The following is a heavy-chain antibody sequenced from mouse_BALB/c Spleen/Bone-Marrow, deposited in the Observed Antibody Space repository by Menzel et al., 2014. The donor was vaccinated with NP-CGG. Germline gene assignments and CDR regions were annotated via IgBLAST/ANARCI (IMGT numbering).Heavy chain of an antibody. CDR2: INPSTGYT. D-gene: IGHD1-1*01. V-gene: IGHV1-7*01. Sequence: QVQLQQSEAELAKPGASVKMSCKASGYTFTNYWMHWVKQRPGQGLEWIGYINPSTGYTEYNQKFKDKATLTADESSSTAYMQLSSLTSEDSAVYYCARIYCHGRDYWGQGTTLTVSS. CDR3: ARIYCHGRDY. CDR1: GYTFTNYW. J-gene: IGHJ2*01.